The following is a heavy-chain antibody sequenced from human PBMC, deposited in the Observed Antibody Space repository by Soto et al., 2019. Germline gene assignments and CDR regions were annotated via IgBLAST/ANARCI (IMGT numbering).Heavy chain of an antibody. CDR1: GFTFSSYG. CDR3: AKDHSMYSSSWYYFDY. J-gene: IGHJ4*02. CDR2: ISYDGSNK. V-gene: IGHV3-30*18. D-gene: IGHD6-13*01. Sequence: GGSLRLSCAASGFTFSSYGMHWVRQAPGKGLEWVAVISYDGSNKYYADSVKVRFTISRDNSKNTLYLQMNSLRAEDTAVYYCAKDHSMYSSSWYYFDYWGQGTLGTVSS.